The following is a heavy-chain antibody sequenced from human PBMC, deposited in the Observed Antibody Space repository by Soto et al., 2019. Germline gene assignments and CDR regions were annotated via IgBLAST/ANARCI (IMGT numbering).Heavy chain of an antibody. J-gene: IGHJ4*02. Sequence: WTWLRQPPGKGLEWIGEVDHTGSTNYNPSLTSRVTISVDRSKNQFSLKLSSVTAADTAIYYSARVHSSGWYADYWGRGTLVTVSS. V-gene: IGHV4-34*01. D-gene: IGHD6-19*01. CDR3: ARVHSSGWYADY. CDR2: VDHTGST.